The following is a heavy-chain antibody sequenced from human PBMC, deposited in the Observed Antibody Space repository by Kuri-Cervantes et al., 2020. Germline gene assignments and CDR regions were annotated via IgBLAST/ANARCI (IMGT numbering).Heavy chain of an antibody. Sequence: GGSLRLSCAASGFTFSSYAISWVRQAPGKGLEWVSAISGSGGSTYYADSVKGRFTISRDNSKNTLYLQMNSLRAEDTAVYYCARGPGRLGYCGGDCFRFDYWGQGTLVTVSS. CDR1: GFTFSSYA. V-gene: IGHV3-23*01. CDR3: ARGPGRLGYCGGDCFRFDY. CDR2: ISGSGGST. D-gene: IGHD2-21*02. J-gene: IGHJ4*02.